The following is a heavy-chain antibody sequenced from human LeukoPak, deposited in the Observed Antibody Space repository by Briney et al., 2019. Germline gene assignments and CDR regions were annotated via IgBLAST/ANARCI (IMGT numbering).Heavy chain of an antibody. V-gene: IGHV1-69*13. CDR3: AREGYYLGGLFDY. CDR2: IIPIFGTA. Sequence: ASVKVSCKASGGTFSSYAISWVRQAPGQGLEWMGGIIPIFGTANYAQKFQGRVTITADESTSTAYMELSSLRSEDTAVYYCAREGYYLGGLFDYWGQGTLVTVSS. J-gene: IGHJ4*02. CDR1: GGTFSSYA. D-gene: IGHD1-26*01.